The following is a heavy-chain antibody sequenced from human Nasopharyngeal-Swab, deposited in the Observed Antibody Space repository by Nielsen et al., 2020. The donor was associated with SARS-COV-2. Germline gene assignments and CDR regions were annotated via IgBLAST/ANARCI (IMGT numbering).Heavy chain of an antibody. CDR3: ARDGKALYYDFPESPLDY. V-gene: IGHV3-74*01. CDR2: INSDGSST. D-gene: IGHD3-3*01. Sequence: GGSLRLSCAASGFTFSSYWMHWVRQAPGKGLVWVSRINSDGSSTSYADSVKGRFTISRDNAKNTLYLQMNSLRAEDTAVYYCARDGKALYYDFPESPLDYWGQGTLVTVSS. CDR1: GFTFSSYW. J-gene: IGHJ4*02.